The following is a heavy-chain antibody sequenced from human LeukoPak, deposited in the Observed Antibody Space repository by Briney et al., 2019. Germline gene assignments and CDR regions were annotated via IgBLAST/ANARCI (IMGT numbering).Heavy chain of an antibody. CDR2: IYPTGNT. CDR3: ARLKFYDSTGYSPGYYMDV. J-gene: IGHJ6*03. CDR1: GGAIISYY. V-gene: IGHV4-4*07. Sequence: SETLSLTCSVSGGAIISYYWSWIRQPAGKGPEWIGRIYPTGNTDYNPSLKTRVTMSTDLSKKQFSLRLRSVTAADTAVYYCARLKFYDSTGYSPGYYMDVRGKGTAVTVSS. D-gene: IGHD3-22*01.